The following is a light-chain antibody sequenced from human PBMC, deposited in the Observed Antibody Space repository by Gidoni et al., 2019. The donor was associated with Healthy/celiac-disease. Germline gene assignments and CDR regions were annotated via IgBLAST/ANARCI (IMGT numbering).Light chain of an antibody. CDR3: QQYKNWPPWT. CDR1: QSVSSN. CDR2: GAA. J-gene: IGKJ1*01. V-gene: IGKV3-15*01. Sequence: IVLTQPPATLSVSPGERATLPCRASQSVSSNLAWYQQNPGQAPRLLIYGAATRATGIPARFSGSGSGTEFTLTISSLQSEDFAVYYCQQYKNWPPWTFGQGTKVEIK.